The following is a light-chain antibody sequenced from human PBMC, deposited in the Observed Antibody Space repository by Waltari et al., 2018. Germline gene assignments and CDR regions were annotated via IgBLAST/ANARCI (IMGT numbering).Light chain of an antibody. Sequence: SCRAVPSMNNYLAWYPQKPGQAPRLLIFSASNRATGIPARFSGSGSGTDFFLTISSLDPEDFAVYYCQQRSSWPRTFGQGTRVEIK. CDR1: PSMNNY. V-gene: IGKV3-11*01. CDR2: SAS. J-gene: IGKJ1*01. CDR3: QQRSSWPRT.